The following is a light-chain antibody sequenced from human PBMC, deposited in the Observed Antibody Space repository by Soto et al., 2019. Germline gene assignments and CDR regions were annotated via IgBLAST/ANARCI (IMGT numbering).Light chain of an antibody. J-gene: IGLJ1*01. CDR2: DVS. CDR3: CSYAGSYTLP. V-gene: IGLV2-11*01. Sequence: QSVLTQPRSVSGSPGQSVTISCTGTSSDVGGYNYVSWYQQHPGKAPKLMIYDVSKRPSGVPDRFSGSKSGNTASLTISGLQVEDEADYYCCSYAGSYTLPFGTGTKVTVL. CDR1: SSDVGGYNY.